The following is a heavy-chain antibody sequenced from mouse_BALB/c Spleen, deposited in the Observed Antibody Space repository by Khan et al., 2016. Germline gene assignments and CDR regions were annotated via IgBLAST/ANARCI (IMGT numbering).Heavy chain of an antibody. CDR3: ARIDYYGNYGFAY. D-gene: IGHD2-1*01. V-gene: IGHV8-11*01. J-gene: IGHJ3*01. CDR2: LWWNDNK. Sequence: QVTLKESGPGILQPSQTLSLTCSFSGFSLSTYGIGVGWIRQPSGKGLEWLAHLWWNDNKYYNPALKSRLTISKDTSNNQVFLKCDSVDTADTATFYCARIDYYGNYGFAYWGQGTLVTVSA. CDR1: GFSLSTYGIG.